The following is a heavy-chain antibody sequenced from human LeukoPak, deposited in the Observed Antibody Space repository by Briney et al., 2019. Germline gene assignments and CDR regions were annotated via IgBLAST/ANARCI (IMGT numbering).Heavy chain of an antibody. Sequence: GESLKISCKGSGYSFTTSWIGWVRQMPGRGLEWMGIIYPGDSDTIYSPSFRGQVTISADKSIDTAYPQWSGLKASDTAMYYRARSGYSGYGIDYWGQGTLVTVSS. CDR1: GYSFTTSW. CDR3: ARSGYSGYGIDY. V-gene: IGHV5-51*01. CDR2: IYPGDSDT. J-gene: IGHJ4*02. D-gene: IGHD5-12*01.